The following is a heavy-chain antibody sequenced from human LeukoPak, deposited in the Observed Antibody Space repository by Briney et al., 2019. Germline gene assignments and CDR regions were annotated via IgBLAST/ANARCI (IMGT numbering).Heavy chain of an antibody. CDR1: GFTFSSYG. CDR3: ARICSSTSCYAHYGMDV. CDR2: IRYDGSNK. J-gene: IGHJ6*02. D-gene: IGHD2-2*01. Sequence: PGGSLRLSCAASGFTFSSYGMHWVRQAPGKGLEWVAFIRYDGSNKYYADSVKDRFTISRDNSKNTLYLQMNSLRADDTAVYYCARICSSTSCYAHYGMDVWGQGTTVTVSS. V-gene: IGHV3-30*02.